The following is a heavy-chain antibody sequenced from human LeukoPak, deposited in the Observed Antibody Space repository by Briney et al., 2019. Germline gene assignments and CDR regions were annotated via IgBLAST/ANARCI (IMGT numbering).Heavy chain of an antibody. V-gene: IGHV1-8*01. D-gene: IGHD3-10*01. CDR2: MNPNSGNP. Sequence: ASVKVSCKASGYTFTSYDINWVRQATGQGLEWMGWMNPNSGNPGYAQKFQGRVTMTRNTSISTAYMELSSLRSEDTAVYYCARGRVLWFGELPFDYWGQGTLVTVSS. CDR1: GYTFTSYD. CDR3: ARGRVLWFGELPFDY. J-gene: IGHJ4*02.